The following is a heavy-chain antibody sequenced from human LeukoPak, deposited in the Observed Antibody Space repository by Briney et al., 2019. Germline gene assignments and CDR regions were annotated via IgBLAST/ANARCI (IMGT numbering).Heavy chain of an antibody. CDR2: ISAYNGNT. CDR3: ARDLWQWPPESYFDY. CDR1: GYTFTSYG. D-gene: IGHD6-19*01. Sequence: ASVKVSCKASGYTFTSYGISWVRQAPGQGLEWMGWISAYNGNTNYAQKLQGRVTMTTDTSTSTAYMELRSLRSDDTAVYYCARDLWQWPPESYFDYWGQGTLVTVSS. J-gene: IGHJ4*02. V-gene: IGHV1-18*01.